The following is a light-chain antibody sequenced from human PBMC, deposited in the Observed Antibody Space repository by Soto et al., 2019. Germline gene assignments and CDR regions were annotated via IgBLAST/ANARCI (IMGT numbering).Light chain of an antibody. V-gene: IGKV3-11*01. J-gene: IGKJ5*01. Sequence: EIVLTQSPGTLSLSPGERATLSCRASHSVTSDYLAWYQQKPGQAPRLLIYGATKRATGIPDRFSGSGSGTDFTLTISSLEPEDFAVYYCQQRSNWPPTFGQGTRLEI. CDR1: HSVTSDY. CDR3: QQRSNWPPT. CDR2: GAT.